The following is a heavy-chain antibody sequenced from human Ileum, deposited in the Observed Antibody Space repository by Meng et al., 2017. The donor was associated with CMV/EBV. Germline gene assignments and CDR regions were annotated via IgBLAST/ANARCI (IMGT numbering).Heavy chain of an antibody. CDR1: GASTSGRNW. V-gene: IGHV4-4*02. CDR3: AKTVGFSTSAYEI. D-gene: IGHD2-2*01. CDR2: ISDGAAT. J-gene: IGHJ6*02. Sequence: SETLSLTCGVSGASTSGRNWWGWLRQSPGKGLEWIAEISDGAATNYNPSLMSRVTMTLDKSKNQFSLMLTSVTAADTAVYYCAKTVGFSTSAYEIWGQGTTVTVSS.